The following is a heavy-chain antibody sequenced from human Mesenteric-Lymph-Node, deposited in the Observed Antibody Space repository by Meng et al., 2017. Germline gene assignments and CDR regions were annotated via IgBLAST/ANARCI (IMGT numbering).Heavy chain of an antibody. CDR3: ASPAPQAGRAYWDFDY. CDR1: GFTFSDYI. D-gene: IGHD3-10*01. J-gene: IGHJ4*02. V-gene: IGHV3-33*08. CDR2: TSFDESQK. Sequence: GGSLRLSCAASGFTFSDYIVQWFRQAPGKGLEWVAVTSFDESQKYYADSVKGRFTVSRDNSKNSLYLQMNSLRVEDTAVYYCASPAPQAGRAYWDFDYWGQGTLVTVSS.